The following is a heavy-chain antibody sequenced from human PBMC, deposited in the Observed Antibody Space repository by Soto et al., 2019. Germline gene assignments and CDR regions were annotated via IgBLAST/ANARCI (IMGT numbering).Heavy chain of an antibody. Sequence: PGESLKISCKGSGYSFTSYWIGWVRQMPGKGLEWMGIIYPGDSDTRYSPSFQGQVTISADKSISTAYLQWSSLKASDTAMYYCARLGTDIIVVVAANGWFDPWGQGTLVTVSS. V-gene: IGHV5-51*01. J-gene: IGHJ5*02. CDR1: GYSFTSYW. CDR2: IYPGDSDT. CDR3: ARLGTDIIVVVAANGWFDP. D-gene: IGHD2-15*01.